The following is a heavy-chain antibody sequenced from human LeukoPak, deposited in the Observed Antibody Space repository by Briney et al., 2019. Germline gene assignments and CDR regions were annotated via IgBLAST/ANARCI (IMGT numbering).Heavy chain of an antibody. CDR2: ISGTGDSP. CDR1: GFAFRSYA. CDR3: AKDIGWFDP. J-gene: IGHJ5*02. V-gene: IGHV3-23*01. Sequence: GGSLRLSCAASGFAFRSYAMNWVRQAPGKGLEWVSAISGTGDSPHYADSVKGRFTISRDNSKNTLYLQMNSLRPEDMAFYYCAKDIGWFDPWGQGTLVTVSS.